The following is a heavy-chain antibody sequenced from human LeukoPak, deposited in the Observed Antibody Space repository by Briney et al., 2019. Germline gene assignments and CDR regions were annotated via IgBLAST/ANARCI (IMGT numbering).Heavy chain of an antibody. V-gene: IGHV1-46*01. CDR3: TRELGGSYFDY. CDR2: SNTSGGRT. J-gene: IGHJ4*02. D-gene: IGHD1-26*01. CDR1: GYTFTNYY. Sequence: ASVKVSCKASGYTFTNYYMQWVRQAPGQGGDWVGVSNTSGGRTTYAQKFQGRVTMTRDTSTSTVYMELSSLRSEDTAVYYCTRELGGSYFDYWGQGTLVTVSS.